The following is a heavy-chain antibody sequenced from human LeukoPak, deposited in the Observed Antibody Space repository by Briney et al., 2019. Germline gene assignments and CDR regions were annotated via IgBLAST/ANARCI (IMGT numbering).Heavy chain of an antibody. D-gene: IGHD3-16*01. CDR2: IRGSGGST. V-gene: IGHV3-23*01. CDR3: AKKVCLGDLLDYFD. Sequence: GGSLRLSCAASGFTFSNSAMSWVRQAPGKGLEWVSAIRGSGGSTYYADSVKGRFTISRDISKNTLYLQMNSLGAEDTAVYYGAKKVCLGDLLDYFDYGAREPRSTVPS. CDR1: GFTFSNSA. J-gene: IGHJ4*02.